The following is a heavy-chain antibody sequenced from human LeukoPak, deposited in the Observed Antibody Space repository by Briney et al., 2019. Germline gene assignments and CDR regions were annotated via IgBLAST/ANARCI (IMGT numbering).Heavy chain of an antibody. CDR3: ARAEKEYYFDY. CDR2: INAGNGNT. Sequence: GASVTVSCKASGYTFTSYAMHWVRQAPGQRLEWMGWINAGNGNTKYSQKFQGRVTITRDTSASTAYMELSSLRSEDTAVYYCARAEKEYYFDYWGQGTLVTVSS. J-gene: IGHJ4*02. V-gene: IGHV1-3*01. CDR1: GYTFTSYA.